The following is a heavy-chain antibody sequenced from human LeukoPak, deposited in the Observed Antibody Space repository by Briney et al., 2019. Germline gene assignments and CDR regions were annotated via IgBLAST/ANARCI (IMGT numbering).Heavy chain of an antibody. CDR2: IYYSGST. J-gene: IGHJ3*02. D-gene: IGHD3-10*01. V-gene: IGHV4-59*08. CDR1: GGSISSYY. Sequence: SETLSLTCTVSGGSISSYYWSWIRQPPGKGLEWIGYIYYSGSTNYNPSLKSRVTISVDTSKNQFSLKLSSVTAADTAVYYCARGITKAMHAFGIWGQGTMVTVSS. CDR3: ARGITKAMHAFGI.